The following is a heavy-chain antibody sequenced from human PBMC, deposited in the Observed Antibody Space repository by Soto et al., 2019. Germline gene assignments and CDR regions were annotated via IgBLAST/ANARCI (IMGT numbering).Heavy chain of an antibody. J-gene: IGHJ4*02. V-gene: IGHV4-59*01. CDR2: IYYSGST. CDR3: ARRWGTYFDY. D-gene: IGHD7-27*01. Sequence: PSDTLSLTCAPSGHSITSSYWSWIRQPPGKGLEWIGYIYYSGSTNYNPSLKSRVTISVDTSKNQFSLKLSSVTAADTAVYYCARRWGTYFDYWGQGTLVTVS. CDR1: GHSITSSY.